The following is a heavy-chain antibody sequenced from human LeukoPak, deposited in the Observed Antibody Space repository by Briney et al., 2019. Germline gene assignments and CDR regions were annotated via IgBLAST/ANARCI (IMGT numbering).Heavy chain of an antibody. CDR1: GYTFTSYY. Sequence: ASVTVSYKASGYTFTSYYVHWVRQAPGHPREGLGIINPSGGSTSYAQRFQGRVTMTRDTSTSRVYMELSSLRSEDTAVYCCARGVLRYFDWLFDSSPNYYFDYWGQGTLVTVSS. J-gene: IGHJ4*02. CDR2: INPSGGST. V-gene: IGHV1-46*01. D-gene: IGHD3-9*01. CDR3: ARGVLRYFDWLFDSSPNYYFDY.